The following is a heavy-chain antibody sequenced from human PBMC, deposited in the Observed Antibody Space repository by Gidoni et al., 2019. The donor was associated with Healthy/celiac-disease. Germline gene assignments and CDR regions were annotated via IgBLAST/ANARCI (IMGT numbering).Heavy chain of an antibody. D-gene: IGHD1-1*01. CDR3: ARVVFSGGTTNAFDI. Sequence: QVQLQESGPGLVKPSATLSLTCTVSGGSISSYYWSWIRQPPGKGLEWIGYIYYSGRTNYNPSLKSRVTISVDTYKNQFSLKLSSVTAADTAVYYCARVVFSGGTTNAFDIWGQGTMVTVSS. V-gene: IGHV4-59*01. J-gene: IGHJ3*02. CDR1: GGSISSYY. CDR2: IYYSGRT.